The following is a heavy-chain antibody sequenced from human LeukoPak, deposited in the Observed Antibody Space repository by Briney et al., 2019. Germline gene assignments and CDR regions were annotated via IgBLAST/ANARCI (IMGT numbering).Heavy chain of an antibody. CDR1: GGSISSGSYY. Sequence: PSQTLSLTCTVSGGSISSGSYYWSWIRQPAGKALDGIGRIYTSGSTNYNPSLKSRVTISVDTSKNQFSLKLSSVTAADTAVYYCATSYGGNPSIYYYYGMDVWGQGTTVTVSS. V-gene: IGHV4-61*02. CDR3: ATSYGGNPSIYYYYGMDV. D-gene: IGHD4-23*01. CDR2: IYTSGST. J-gene: IGHJ6*02.